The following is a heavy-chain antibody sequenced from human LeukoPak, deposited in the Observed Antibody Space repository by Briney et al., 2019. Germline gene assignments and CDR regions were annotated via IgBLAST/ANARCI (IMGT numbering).Heavy chain of an antibody. CDR1: GGAISSYY. CDR2: IYTSGST. CDR3: ARHSYSSSSGFDY. V-gene: IGHV4-4*09. J-gene: IGHJ4*02. Sequence: SETLSLTCTVSGGAISSYYWSWIRQPPGKGLEWIGDIYTSGSTNYNPSLKSRVTISVDTSKNQFSLKLSSVTAADTAVYYCARHSYSSSSGFDYWGQGTLVTVSS. D-gene: IGHD6-6*01.